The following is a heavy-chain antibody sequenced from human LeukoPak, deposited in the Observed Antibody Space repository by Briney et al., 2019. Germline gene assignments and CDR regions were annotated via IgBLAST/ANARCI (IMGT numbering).Heavy chain of an antibody. J-gene: IGHJ4*02. D-gene: IGHD2-15*01. CDR2: IKQDGSEK. CDR1: GFTFSSYW. CDR3: AKQLGYCSDGSCYFPY. V-gene: IGHV3-7*03. Sequence: GGSLRLSCAASGFTFSSYWMQWVRQAPGKGLEWVANIKQDGSEKYYADSVKGRFIISRDNAKNALYLQMSSLRAEDTAIYYCAKQLGYCSDGSCYFPYWGQGTLVTVSS.